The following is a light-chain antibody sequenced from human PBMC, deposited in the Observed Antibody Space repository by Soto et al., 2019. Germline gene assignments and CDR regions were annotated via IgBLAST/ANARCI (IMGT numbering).Light chain of an antibody. CDR2: DAS. Sequence: DIQLTQSPSSLSASVGDRVTFTGQASQGVRNYLNWYQQKSGQAPKLLIHDASNLQTGVPSRFSGSGSCKYFIFTTSSLQPEDIATYYCPQYEDPQVTVGGGTQADIK. CDR1: QGVRNY. V-gene: IGKV1-33*01. CDR3: PQYEDPQVT. J-gene: IGKJ4*01.